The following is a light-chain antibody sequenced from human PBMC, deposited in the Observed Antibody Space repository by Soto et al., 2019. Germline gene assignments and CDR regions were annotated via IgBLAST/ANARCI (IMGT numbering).Light chain of an antibody. V-gene: IGKV3-15*01. Sequence: EIVMTQSPATLSVSPGEGATLSCRASQGIGSTLAWYQQKPGQAPRLLIYVASTRATGIPARFSGSGSGTEFTLTISSLQSEDCAIYYCQQYHTWPITFGGGTKVDIK. CDR1: QGIGST. J-gene: IGKJ4*01. CDR2: VAS. CDR3: QQYHTWPIT.